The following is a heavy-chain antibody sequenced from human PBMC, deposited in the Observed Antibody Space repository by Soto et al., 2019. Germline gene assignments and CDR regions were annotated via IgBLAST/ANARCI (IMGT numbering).Heavy chain of an antibody. V-gene: IGHV1-46*01. CDR1: GYTFTSYY. D-gene: IGHD3-9*01. CDR2: INPSGGST. Sequence: ASVKVSCKASGYTFTSYYMHWVRQAPGQGLEWMGIINPSGGSTSYAQKFQGRVTMTRDTSTSTVYLELGSLRSEDTAVYYCARGLDYDILTGYYFGFYYYYGMDVWGQGTTVTVSS. CDR3: ARGLDYDILTGYYFGFYYYYGMDV. J-gene: IGHJ6*02.